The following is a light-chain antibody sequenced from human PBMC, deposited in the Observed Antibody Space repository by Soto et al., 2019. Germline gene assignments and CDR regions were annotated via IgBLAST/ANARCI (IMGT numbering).Light chain of an antibody. Sequence: QSVLTQPPSASGTPGQRVTISCSGSSSHIGSNIVTWYQQLPGTAPKLLIYRNDQRPSGVPARFTASRSGTSASLAISGLQSDDEADYYCAAWDDNLDGHVFGGGTQLTVL. J-gene: IGLJ7*01. V-gene: IGLV1-44*01. CDR2: RND. CDR1: SSHIGSNI. CDR3: AAWDDNLDGHV.